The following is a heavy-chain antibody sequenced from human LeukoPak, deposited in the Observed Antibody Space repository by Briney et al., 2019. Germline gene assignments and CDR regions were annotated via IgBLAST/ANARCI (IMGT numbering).Heavy chain of an antibody. J-gene: IGHJ5*02. V-gene: IGHV3-23*01. CDR3: AKDKWSSGWYGWFDP. Sequence: GGSLRLSCAASGFTFSSYAMTCVRLAPGGGLEWVSAISGSGASTYYADSVKGRFTISRDNTKNTLYLQMNSLRAEDTAVYYCAKDKWSSGWYGWFDPWGQGTLVTVSS. CDR2: ISGSGAST. D-gene: IGHD6-19*01. CDR1: GFTFSSYA.